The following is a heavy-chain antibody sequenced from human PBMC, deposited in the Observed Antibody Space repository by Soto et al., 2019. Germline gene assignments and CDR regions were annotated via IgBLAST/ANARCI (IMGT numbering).Heavy chain of an antibody. CDR1: GFYFSGDW. J-gene: IGHJ5*01. CDR2: INTDGSST. Sequence: EVQLVESGGGSVLPGGSLRLACAASGFYFSGDWMHWVRQVPGGGLEWVSRINTDGSSTLYADYVKGRFTISRDNAKSTLYLQLSSLRAEDTAVYYCVRAAARGDSWGQGTLVSVSS. D-gene: IGHD3-10*01. V-gene: IGHV3-74*01. CDR3: VRAAARGDS.